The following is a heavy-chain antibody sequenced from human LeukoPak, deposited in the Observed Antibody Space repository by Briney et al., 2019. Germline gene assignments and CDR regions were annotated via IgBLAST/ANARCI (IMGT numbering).Heavy chain of an antibody. Sequence: SETLSLTCAVYGGSFSGYYWSWIRQPPGKGLEWIGEINHSGGTNYNPSLKSRVTISTDTSKNQFSLKLSSVTAADTAVYYCAREALSSSWYPNWFDPWGQGTLVTVSS. CDR1: GGSFSGYY. V-gene: IGHV4-34*01. CDR3: AREALSSSWYPNWFDP. J-gene: IGHJ5*02. CDR2: INHSGGT. D-gene: IGHD6-13*01.